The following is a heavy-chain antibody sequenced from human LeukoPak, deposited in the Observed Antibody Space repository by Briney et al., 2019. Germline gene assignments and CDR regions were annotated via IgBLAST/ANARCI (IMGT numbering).Heavy chain of an antibody. V-gene: IGHV1-18*01. CDR1: GYTFTSYG. CDR2: ISAYNGNT. CDR3: ARDRHYYGSGSFDY. Sequence: ASVKVSCKASGYTFTSYGISWVRQAPGQGLEWMGWISAYNGNTNYAQKLQGRVTMTTDTSTSTAYMELRSLRSDDTAVYYCARDRHYYGSGSFDYWGQGTLVTVSS. D-gene: IGHD3-10*01. J-gene: IGHJ4*02.